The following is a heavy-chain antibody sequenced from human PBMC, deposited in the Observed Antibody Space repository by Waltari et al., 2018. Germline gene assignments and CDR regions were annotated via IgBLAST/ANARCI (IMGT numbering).Heavy chain of an antibody. J-gene: IGHJ4*02. D-gene: IGHD6-13*01. V-gene: IGHV3-48*01. Sequence: EVQLVESGGGLVQPGGSLRLSCAASGFTFSSYSMNWVRQAPGKGLAWVSYISSSSSTSYYADSVKGRFTISRDNAKNSLYLQMNSLRAEDTAVYYCARIVGGIAAAGTFDYWGQGTLVTVSS. CDR1: GFTFSSYS. CDR2: ISSSSSTS. CDR3: ARIVGGIAAAGTFDY.